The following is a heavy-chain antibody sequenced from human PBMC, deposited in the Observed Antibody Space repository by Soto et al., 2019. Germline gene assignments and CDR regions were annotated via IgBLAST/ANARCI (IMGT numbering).Heavy chain of an antibody. CDR3: ATVLRSSTSRGSDFDP. V-gene: IGHV1-2*02. D-gene: IGHD2-2*01. Sequence: QVQLVQSGAEVKKPGASIKDSCKAYDYYFPGYNIHWVRQAPGQGLEWMGWIDPNSGVTNYAQKFQGRVTMTGDTSITTAYLEVKKLRSDDTAVYYCATVLRSSTSRGSDFDPWGQGTQVTVSS. CDR1: DYYFPGYN. CDR2: IDPNSGVT. J-gene: IGHJ5*02.